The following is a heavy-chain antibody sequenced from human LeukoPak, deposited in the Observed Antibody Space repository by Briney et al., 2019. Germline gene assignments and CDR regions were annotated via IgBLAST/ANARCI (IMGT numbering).Heavy chain of an antibody. J-gene: IGHJ5*02. CDR3: ALGSDILTGYNWFDP. CDR1: GGSISSYY. D-gene: IGHD3-9*01. V-gene: IGHV4-59*04. CDR2: IYHSGST. Sequence: PSETLSLTCTVSGGSISSYYWSWIRQPPGKGLEWIGSIYHSGSTYYNPSLKSRVTISVDTSKNQFSLKLSSVTAADTAVYYCALGSDILTGYNWFDPWGQGTLVTVSS.